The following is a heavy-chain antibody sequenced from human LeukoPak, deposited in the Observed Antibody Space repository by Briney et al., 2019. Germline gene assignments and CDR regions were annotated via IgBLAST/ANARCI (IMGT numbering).Heavy chain of an antibody. CDR1: GGSFSGYY. J-gene: IGHJ6*03. D-gene: IGHD6-13*01. Sequence: SETLSLTCAVYGGSFSGYYWSWIRQPPGKGLEWIGEINHSGSTNYNPSPKSRVTTSSDTTKKQSSLKLSSVNAADTAVYYCARDRRIAAAGTGVTDYYYYYMDVWGKGTTVTVSS. CDR2: INHSGST. V-gene: IGHV4-34*01. CDR3: ARDRRIAAAGTGVTDYYYYYMDV.